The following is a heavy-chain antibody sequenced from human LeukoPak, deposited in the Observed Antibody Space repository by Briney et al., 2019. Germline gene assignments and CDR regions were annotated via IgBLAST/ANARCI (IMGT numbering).Heavy chain of an antibody. Sequence: PSETLSLTCTVSGGSISSYYWSWIRQPPGKGLEWIGYIYYSGSTDYNPSLKSRATISVDTSKNQFSLQLTSVTAADTAVYYCARDKAHTYGRNFDPWSQGTLVAVSS. CDR3: ARDKAHTYGRNFDP. V-gene: IGHV4-59*01. J-gene: IGHJ5*02. D-gene: IGHD5-18*01. CDR2: IYYSGST. CDR1: GGSISSYY.